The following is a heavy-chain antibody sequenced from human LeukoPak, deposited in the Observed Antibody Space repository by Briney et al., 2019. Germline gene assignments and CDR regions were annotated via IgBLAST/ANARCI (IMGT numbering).Heavy chain of an antibody. J-gene: IGHJ5*02. CDR1: GGTFSSYA. V-gene: IGHV1-69*01. D-gene: IGHD2-2*02. CDR3: ARRPYCSSTSCYNVWFDP. Sequence: SVKVSCKASGGTFSSYAISWVRQAPGQGLEWMGGIIPIFGTANYAQKFQGRVTITADESTSTAYMELSSLRSEDTAVYYCARRPYCSSTSCYNVWFDPWGQGTLVTVSS. CDR2: IIPIFGTA.